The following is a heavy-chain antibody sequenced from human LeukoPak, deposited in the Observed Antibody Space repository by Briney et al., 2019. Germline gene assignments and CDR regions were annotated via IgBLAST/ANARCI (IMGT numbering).Heavy chain of an antibody. Sequence: GGSLRLSCAASGFSFSNYAMTWVRQAPGKGLEWVSAINPNSGATYYADSVKGRFTISRDNSKNTLYLQMNSLRAEDTAVYYCARGAHKRDDYGGFFDYWGQGTLVTVSS. J-gene: IGHJ4*02. CDR1: GFSFSNYA. D-gene: IGHD4-23*01. CDR2: INPNSGAT. CDR3: ARGAHKRDDYGGFFDY. V-gene: IGHV3-23*01.